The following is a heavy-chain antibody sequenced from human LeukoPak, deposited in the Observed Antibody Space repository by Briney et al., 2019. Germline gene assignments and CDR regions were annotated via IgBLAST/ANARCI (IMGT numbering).Heavy chain of an antibody. J-gene: IGHJ4*02. D-gene: IGHD1-26*01. Sequence: PSETLSLTCAVYGGSFSGYYWSWIRQPPGKGLEWIGEINHSGSTNYNPSLKSRVTISVDTSKNQFSLKLSSVTAADTAVYYCARHLQTTYVGATLDYWGQGTLVTVSS. V-gene: IGHV4-34*01. CDR2: INHSGST. CDR3: ARHLQTTYVGATLDY. CDR1: GGSFSGYY.